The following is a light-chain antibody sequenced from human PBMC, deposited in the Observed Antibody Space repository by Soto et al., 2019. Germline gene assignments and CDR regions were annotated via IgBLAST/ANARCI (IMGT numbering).Light chain of an antibody. J-gene: IGKJ5*01. Sequence: EMVLTQSQGTLSLSPGERATLSCRASQSVSSSYFAWYQQKPGQAPRLLIYGASSRPTGIPDRFSGSGSGTDFTLTISRLEPEDFAVYYCQQYGSSSTFGQGTRLEIK. CDR3: QQYGSSST. V-gene: IGKV3-20*01. CDR1: QSVSSSY. CDR2: GAS.